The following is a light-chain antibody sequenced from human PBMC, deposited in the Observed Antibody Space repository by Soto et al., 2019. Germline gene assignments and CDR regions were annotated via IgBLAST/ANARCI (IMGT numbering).Light chain of an antibody. CDR2: DAS. Sequence: EIVLTQSPDTLSLSPGKRATLSCRASQSIRNSYLAWYQQKPGEAPRLLIYDASTRATGIPARFSGSGSGTEFTLTISSLQSEDLAVYYCQQYKLWYTFAQGTKLEIK. V-gene: IGKV3-15*01. CDR1: QSIRNSY. J-gene: IGKJ2*01. CDR3: QQYKLWYT.